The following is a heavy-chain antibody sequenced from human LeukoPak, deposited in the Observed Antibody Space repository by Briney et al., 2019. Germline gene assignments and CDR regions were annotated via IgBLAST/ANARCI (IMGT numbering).Heavy chain of an antibody. CDR2: IRYDGNEK. CDR1: GFTLSSHW. CDR3: ARDKHYYDNSGYGWFDP. D-gene: IGHD3-22*01. Sequence: GGSLRLSCGASGFTLSSHWMSWVRQTPGKGLEWVANIRYDGNEKLFVDSVKGRFTISRDNSKNTLYLQMNSLRAEDTAVYYCARDKHYYDNSGYGWFDPWGQGTLVNVSS. J-gene: IGHJ5*02. V-gene: IGHV3-7*01.